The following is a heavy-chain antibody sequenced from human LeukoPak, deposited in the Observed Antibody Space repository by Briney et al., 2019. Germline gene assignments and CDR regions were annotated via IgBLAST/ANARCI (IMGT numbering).Heavy chain of an antibody. CDR2: ISGSGGST. CDR3: AKDGVPAVVPQDFDY. CDR1: GFTFSSYV. J-gene: IGHJ4*02. Sequence: GGSLRLSCAASGFTFSSYVMSWVRQAPGKGLEWVSAISGSGGSTYYADSVKGRFTISRDNSKNTLYLQMNSLRAEDTAVYYCAKDGVPAVVPQDFDYWGQGTLVTVSS. D-gene: IGHD2-2*01. V-gene: IGHV3-23*01.